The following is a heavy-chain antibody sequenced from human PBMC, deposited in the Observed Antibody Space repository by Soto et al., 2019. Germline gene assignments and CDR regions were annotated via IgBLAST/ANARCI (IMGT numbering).Heavy chain of an antibody. D-gene: IGHD3-3*01. Sequence: PSETLSLTCAVYGGSFSGYYWSWIRQPPGKGLEWIGEINHSGSTNYNPSLKSRVTISVDTSKNQFSLKLSSVTAADTAVYYCASGGFWSGYFTPPPPPFDYWVQGTLVTVSS. CDR2: INHSGST. V-gene: IGHV4-34*01. CDR3: ASGGFWSGYFTPPPPPFDY. CDR1: GGSFSGYY. J-gene: IGHJ4*02.